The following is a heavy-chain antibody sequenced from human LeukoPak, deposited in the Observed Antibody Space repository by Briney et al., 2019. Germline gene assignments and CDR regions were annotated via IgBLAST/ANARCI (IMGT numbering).Heavy chain of an antibody. CDR1: GYTFTNYY. CDR3: ASLYDIVGTTVDY. Sequence: GALVKVSCKTSGYTFTNYYIHWVRQAPGQGLEWMGRIDPNTGGTKSAKNFQGRVTMTRDTSISTAYMALSGLRSDDTAVYYCASLYDIVGTTVDYWGQGTLVTVSS. D-gene: IGHD1-26*01. CDR2: IDPNTGGT. V-gene: IGHV1-2*06. J-gene: IGHJ4*02.